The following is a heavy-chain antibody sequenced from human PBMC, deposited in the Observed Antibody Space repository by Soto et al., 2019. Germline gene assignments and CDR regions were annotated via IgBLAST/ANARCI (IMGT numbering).Heavy chain of an antibody. J-gene: IGHJ5*02. CDR1: CGAITRGGYY. Sequence: QVQLQESVPGLVKPSETLSLTCTVSCGAITRGGYYWSWNRQHPGTGLEWIGYIYNSGTTYYHPSLKSRVTISVDTSKNQYSLKLTSVTAPDTAVYYCARDPAPWGQGTLVTVSS. CDR3: ARDPAP. V-gene: IGHV4-31*03. CDR2: IYNSGTT.